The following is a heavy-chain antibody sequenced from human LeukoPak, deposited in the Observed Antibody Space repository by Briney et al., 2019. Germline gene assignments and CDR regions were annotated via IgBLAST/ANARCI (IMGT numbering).Heavy chain of an antibody. CDR1: GGSISSGSSY. V-gene: IGHV4-39*01. J-gene: IGHJ5*01. CDR3: ARPVHTGSSNFGF. CDR2: IFYSGST. D-gene: IGHD3-10*01. Sequence: SETLSLTCTVSGGSISSGSSYWGWIRQPPGKGLEWIGNIFYSGSTYYNPSLKSRVTISADTFANQFSLNLSSVTAADTAVYYCARPVHTGSSNFGFWGHGTLVTVSS.